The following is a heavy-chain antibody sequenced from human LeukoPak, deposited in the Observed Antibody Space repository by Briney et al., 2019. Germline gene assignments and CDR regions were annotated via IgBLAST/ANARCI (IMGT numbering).Heavy chain of an antibody. Sequence: RSLRLSCAASGFSLRSYAMHWVRQAPGKGLEYVSAISSNGGSTFYVNSVEGRFTISRDNSKNTLYLQMGSLRAEDMAVYYCARAPYSGSYSDYWGQGTPVTVSS. CDR2: ISSNGGST. CDR3: ARAPYSGSYSDY. D-gene: IGHD1-26*01. J-gene: IGHJ4*02. V-gene: IGHV3-64*01. CDR1: GFSLRSYA.